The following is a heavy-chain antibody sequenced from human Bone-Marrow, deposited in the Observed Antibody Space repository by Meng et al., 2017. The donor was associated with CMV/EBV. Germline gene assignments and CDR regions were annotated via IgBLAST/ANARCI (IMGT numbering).Heavy chain of an antibody. J-gene: IGHJ4*02. CDR2: MNPNSGNT. CDR1: YA. CDR3: ARAKTKLRFLEWLPPSGYYFDY. D-gene: IGHD3-3*01. Sequence: YAINWVRQATGQGLEWMGWMNPNSGNTGYAQKFQGRGTITRNTSISTAYMELSSLRSEDTAVYYCARAKTKLRFLEWLPPSGYYFDYWGQGTLVTVSS. V-gene: IGHV1-8*03.